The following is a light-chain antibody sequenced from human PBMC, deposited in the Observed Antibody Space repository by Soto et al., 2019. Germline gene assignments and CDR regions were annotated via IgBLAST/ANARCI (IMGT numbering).Light chain of an antibody. Sequence: QSVLTQPASVSGSPGQSITISCAGTSSDVGAYNYVSWYQQHPGKAPKLVIYEVGDRPSGVSNRFSGSKSGNTASLTISGLQAEDEADYHCSSYTSSTTQVFGGGTKVTVL. CDR3: SSYTSSTTQV. J-gene: IGLJ3*02. CDR1: SSDVGAYNY. CDR2: EVG. V-gene: IGLV2-14*01.